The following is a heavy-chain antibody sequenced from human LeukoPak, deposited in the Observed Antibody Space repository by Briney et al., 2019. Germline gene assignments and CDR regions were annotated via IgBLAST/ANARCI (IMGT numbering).Heavy chain of an antibody. V-gene: IGHV4-39*07. J-gene: IGHJ4*02. D-gene: IGHD6-6*01. Sequence: SETLSLTCSVSGVSISSSSYLWGWIRQPPGKGLEWIGSMYPSGSTYYNPSLKSRVTILIDTSKNQFSLKLGSVTAADTAVYYCAPYITSSGSLDYWGQGTLVTVSS. CDR2: MYPSGST. CDR3: APYITSSGSLDY. CDR1: GVSISSSSYL.